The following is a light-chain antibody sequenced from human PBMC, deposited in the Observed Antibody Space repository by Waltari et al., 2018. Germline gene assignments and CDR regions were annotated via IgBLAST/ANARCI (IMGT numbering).Light chain of an antibody. J-gene: IGLJ3*02. CDR2: GVN. CDR3: SSYTSTIRV. CDR1: SSDVGGYNY. Sequence: QSALTQPASVSGSPGQSVTISCTGTSSDVGGYNYVSWFQQHPGKAPKLILYGVNKRPSGVSDRFFGSKSGNTASLTISGLQAEDEGDYYCSSYTSTIRVFGGGTKLTVL. V-gene: IGLV2-14*03.